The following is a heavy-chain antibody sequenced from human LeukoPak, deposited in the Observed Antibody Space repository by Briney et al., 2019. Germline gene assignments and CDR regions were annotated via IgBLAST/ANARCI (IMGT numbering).Heavy chain of an antibody. J-gene: IGHJ4*02. V-gene: IGHV4-61*02. CDR1: GDSISTGGYY. CDR2: INTSGST. CDR3: ARGLSGMTTVVTGSFDY. Sequence: SETLSLTCTVSGDSISTGGYYWSWIPQTTGKGLEWIGRINTSGSTNYNPSLKSRVTISVDTSKNHFSLNLSSVTAADTAVYYCARGLSGMTTVVTGSFDYWGQGTLVTVSS. D-gene: IGHD4-23*01.